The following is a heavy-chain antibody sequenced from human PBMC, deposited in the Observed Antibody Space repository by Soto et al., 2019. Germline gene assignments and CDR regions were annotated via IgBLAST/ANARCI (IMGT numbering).Heavy chain of an antibody. CDR1: GGSFSGYY. V-gene: IGHV4-34*01. J-gene: IGHJ4*02. D-gene: IGHD5-12*01. Sequence: TSETLSLTCAVYGGSFSGYYWSWIRQSPGKGLEWIGQINHRGSTNYNPSLKSRVTISVDTSKNQFSLKLSSVTAADTAVYYCARRIAATETFDYWGQGTLVTVS. CDR2: INHRGST. CDR3: ARRIAATETFDY.